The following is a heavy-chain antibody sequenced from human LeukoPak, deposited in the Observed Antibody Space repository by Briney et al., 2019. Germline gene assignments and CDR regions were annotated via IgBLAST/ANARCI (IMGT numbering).Heavy chain of an antibody. CDR3: ARGTYYAILTGFRTHRPFDY. V-gene: IGHV1-46*01. CDR1: GYTFTSYY. J-gene: IGHJ4*02. D-gene: IGHD3-9*01. CDR2: INPSGGST. Sequence: ASVKVSCKASGYTFTSYYMHWVRQAPGQGLEWMGIINPSGGSTSYAQKFQGRVTMTRDTSTSTAYMELRSLGPDDTAVYYCARGTYYAILTGFRTHRPFDYWGQGTPVTVSS.